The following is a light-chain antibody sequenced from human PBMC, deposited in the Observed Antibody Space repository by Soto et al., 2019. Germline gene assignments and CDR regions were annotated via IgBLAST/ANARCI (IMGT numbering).Light chain of an antibody. J-gene: IGKJ2*02. CDR1: QTVSNNY. V-gene: IGKV3-20*01. Sequence: ESVLTQSPGTLSLSPGERATLSCRANQTVSNNYLAWYQQKPGQAPRLLIYAATSRTSGIPDRFSGSGSGTDCALTISRLEPEDFAVDYCLHYGSSSCTFGQGARLDIK. CDR3: LHYGSSSCT. CDR2: AAT.